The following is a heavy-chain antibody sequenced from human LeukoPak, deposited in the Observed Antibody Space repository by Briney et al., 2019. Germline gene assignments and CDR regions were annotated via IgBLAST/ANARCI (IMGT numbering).Heavy chain of an antibody. D-gene: IGHD3-10*01. J-gene: IGHJ4*02. CDR2: IYYSGST. CDR1: GGSISSYY. CDR3: ARGRGYYGLYYFDY. Sequence: PSETLSLTCTVSGGSISSYYWSWIRQPPGKGLEWIGYIYYSGSTNYNPSLKSRVTISVDTSKNQFSLKLSSVTAADTAVYYCARGRGYYGLYYFDYWGQGTLVTVSS. V-gene: IGHV4-59*01.